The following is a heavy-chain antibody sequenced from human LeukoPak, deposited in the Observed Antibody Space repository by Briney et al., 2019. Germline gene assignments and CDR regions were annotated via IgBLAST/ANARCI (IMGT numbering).Heavy chain of an antibody. Sequence: PSETLSLTCAVYGGSFSGYYWSWIRQPPGKGLEWIGEINHSGSTNYNPSLKSRVTISVDTSKNQFSLKLSSVTAADTAVYYCARADNYNFGSGSHLGFDYWGQGTLVTVSS. D-gene: IGHD3-10*01. CDR3: ARADNYNFGSGSHLGFDY. V-gene: IGHV4-34*01. J-gene: IGHJ4*02. CDR1: GGSFSGYY. CDR2: INHSGST.